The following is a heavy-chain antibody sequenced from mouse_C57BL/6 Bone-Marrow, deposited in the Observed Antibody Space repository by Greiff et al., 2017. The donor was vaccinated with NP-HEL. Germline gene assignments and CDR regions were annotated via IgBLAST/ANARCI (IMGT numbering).Heavy chain of an antibody. J-gene: IGHJ2*01. Sequence: DVKLQESGAELVRPGASVKLSCTASGFNIKDDYMHWVKQRPEQGLEWIGWIDPENGDTEYASKFQGKATITADTSSNTAYLQLSSLTSEDTAVYYCTTWGSLWYFDYWGQGTTLTVSS. CDR1: GFNIKDDY. D-gene: IGHD6-2*01. V-gene: IGHV14-4*01. CDR3: TTWGSLWYFDY. CDR2: IDPENGDT.